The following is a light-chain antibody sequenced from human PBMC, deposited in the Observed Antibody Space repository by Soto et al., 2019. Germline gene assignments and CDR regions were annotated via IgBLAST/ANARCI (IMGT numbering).Light chain of an antibody. CDR2: AAS. J-gene: IGKJ4*01. Sequence: DIQMTQSPSSLSASIGDRVIITCRASQSIGNYVNWYQQKLGKAPKLLIYAASSLQSGVPSRFGGSGSGTGFTLTISSLQPEDSATSYCQESNSVPFTFGGGTKLEIK. CDR3: QESNSVPFT. V-gene: IGKV1-39*01. CDR1: QSIGNY.